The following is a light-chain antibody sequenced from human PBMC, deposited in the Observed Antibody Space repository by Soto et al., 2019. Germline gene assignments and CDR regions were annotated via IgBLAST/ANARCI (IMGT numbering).Light chain of an antibody. J-gene: IGKJ1*01. CDR3: MQGTPPWT. Sequence: DVVMTQSPLSLPVTLGQPASISCRSSQSLLYSDGNTSLNWFQQRPGQSPRRLIYKVSNRDSGVPDRFSGSESGTDFTRKISRVVAEHVGVYYCMQGTPPWTFGQGNNVEIK. CDR2: KVS. CDR1: QSLLYSDGNTS. V-gene: IGKV2-30*01.